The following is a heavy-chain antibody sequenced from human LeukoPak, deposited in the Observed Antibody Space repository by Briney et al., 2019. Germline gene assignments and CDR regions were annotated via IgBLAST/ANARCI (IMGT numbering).Heavy chain of an antibody. V-gene: IGHV3-48*03. CDR3: AREDSDIVVVTVHGERYFDY. CDR1: GFTFSSYE. Sequence: GGSLRLSCAASGFTFSSYEMNWVRQAPGKWLEWVSDISSSGSTIYYADSVKGRFTISRDNAKNSLYLQMNSLRAEDTAVYYCAREDSDIVVVTVHGERYFDYWGQGTLVTVSS. D-gene: IGHD2-21*02. J-gene: IGHJ4*02. CDR2: ISSSGSTI.